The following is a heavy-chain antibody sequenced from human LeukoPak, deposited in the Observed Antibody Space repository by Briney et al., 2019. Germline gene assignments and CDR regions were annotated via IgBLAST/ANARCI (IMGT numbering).Heavy chain of an antibody. CDR1: GYTFSTSG. V-gene: IGHV1-18*01. CDR3: ARTYYYGSGKNNWFDP. Sequence: ASVNVSCKASGYTFSTSGITWVRQAPGQGLEWMGWISPYNGNTKSAQKFQGRVTMTTDTSTSTAYMELRSLRSEDTAVYYCARTYYYGSGKNNWFDPWGQGTLVTVSS. CDR2: ISPYNGNT. D-gene: IGHD3-10*01. J-gene: IGHJ5*02.